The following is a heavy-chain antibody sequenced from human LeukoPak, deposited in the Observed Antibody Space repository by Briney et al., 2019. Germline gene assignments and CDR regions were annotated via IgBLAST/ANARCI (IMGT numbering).Heavy chain of an antibody. V-gene: IGHV3-21*01. J-gene: IGHJ4*02. Sequence: GGSLRLSCAASGFTFSSYEMNWVRQAPGKGLEWVAAISSSSRDIFYADSVKGRFSISRDNTHNSLSLRMNSLGAEDTAVYYCVREAAATLFDYWGQGTLVTVSS. CDR3: VREAAATLFDY. CDR2: ISSSSRDI. D-gene: IGHD1-26*01. CDR1: GFTFSSYE.